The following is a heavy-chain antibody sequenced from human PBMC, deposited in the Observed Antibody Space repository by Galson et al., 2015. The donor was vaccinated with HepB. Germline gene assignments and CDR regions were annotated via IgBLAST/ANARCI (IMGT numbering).Heavy chain of an antibody. CDR2: INPKSGGT. J-gene: IGHJ6*02. CDR3: VRETEFIRKNSGWFPREFYYGLDV. D-gene: IGHD6-19*01. Sequence: SVKVSCKASGYTFTGNHIYWVRQAPGQGLEWMGWINPKSGGTNYAQKFQGRVTMTRDTFISTAYLELKRLRSDDTAVYYCVRETEFIRKNSGWFPREFYYGLDVWGQGTTVTVSS. V-gene: IGHV1-2*02. CDR1: GYTFTGNH.